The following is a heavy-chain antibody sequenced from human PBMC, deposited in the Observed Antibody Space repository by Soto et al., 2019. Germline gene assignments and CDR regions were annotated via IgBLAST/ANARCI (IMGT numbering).Heavy chain of an antibody. J-gene: IGHJ6*02. CDR3: ARDGSGYRSRASPMDV. V-gene: IGHV1-69*13. CDR1: GDTFSSYA. D-gene: IGHD3-22*01. Sequence: VASVKVSCKASGDTFSSYAISWVRQAPGQGLEWMGGIIPIFGTANYAQKFQGRVTITADESTSTAYMELSSLRSEATAVYYCARDGSGYRSRASPMDVWGQGTTVTSP. CDR2: IIPIFGTA.